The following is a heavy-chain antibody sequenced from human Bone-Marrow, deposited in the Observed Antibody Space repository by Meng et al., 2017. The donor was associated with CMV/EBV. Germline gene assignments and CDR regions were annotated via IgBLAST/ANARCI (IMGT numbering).Heavy chain of an antibody. D-gene: IGHD3/OR15-3a*01. Sequence: SVKVSCKASGGTFSSYAISWVRQAPGQGLEWMGGIIPILGIANYAQKFQGRVTITADKSTSTAYMELSSLRSEDTAVYYCARAWTGLLFPAIWGQGTMVTVSS. CDR2: IIPILGIA. CDR3: ARAWTGLLFPAI. J-gene: IGHJ3*02. V-gene: IGHV1-69*10. CDR1: GGTFSSYA.